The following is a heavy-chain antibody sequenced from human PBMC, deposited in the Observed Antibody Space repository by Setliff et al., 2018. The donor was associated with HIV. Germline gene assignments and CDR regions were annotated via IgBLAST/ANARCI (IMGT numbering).Heavy chain of an antibody. Sequence: GESLKISCEGSGYSFTNYWIAWVRQMPGKGLEWMGIIYPGDSDTKYSPSFQGQVTISADKSISTAYLQWSSLKASDSAIYYCARAPRSPLRWRDNLLSSSSFFMDVWGKGTTVTVS. V-gene: IGHV5-51*01. CDR1: GYSFTNYW. J-gene: IGHJ6*03. CDR3: ARAPRSPLRWRDNLLSSSSFFMDV. D-gene: IGHD2-21*01. CDR2: IYPGDSDT.